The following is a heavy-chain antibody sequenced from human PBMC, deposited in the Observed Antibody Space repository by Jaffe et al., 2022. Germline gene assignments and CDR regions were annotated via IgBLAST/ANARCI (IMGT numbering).Heavy chain of an antibody. J-gene: IGHJ4*02. CDR2: INHSGST. Sequence: QVQLQQWGAGLLKPSETLSLTCAVYGGSFSGYYWSWIRQPPGKGLEWIGEINHSGSTNYNPSLKSRVTISVDTSKNQFSLKLSSVTAADTAVYYCARESMVRGVIILYYFDYWGQGTLVTVSS. D-gene: IGHD3-10*01. CDR3: ARESMVRGVIILYYFDY. CDR1: GGSFSGYY. V-gene: IGHV4-34*01.